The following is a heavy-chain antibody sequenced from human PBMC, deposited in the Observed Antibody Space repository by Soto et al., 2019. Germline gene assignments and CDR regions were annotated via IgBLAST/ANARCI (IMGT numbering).Heavy chain of an antibody. Sequence: EVQLLESGGGLVQPGGSLRLSCAASGFTFSSYAMSWVRQAPGKALEWVSAISGSGGSTYYADSVKGRFTISRDNSKNTLYLQMNSLRAEDTAVYYCAKSPDIVLMVYADYYYYMDVWGKGTTVTVSS. CDR2: ISGSGGST. V-gene: IGHV3-23*01. J-gene: IGHJ6*03. D-gene: IGHD2-8*01. CDR3: AKSPDIVLMVYADYYYYMDV. CDR1: GFTFSSYA.